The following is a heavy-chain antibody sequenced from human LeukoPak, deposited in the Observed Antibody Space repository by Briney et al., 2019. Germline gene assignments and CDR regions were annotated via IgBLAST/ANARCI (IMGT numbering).Heavy chain of an antibody. CDR1: GYTFTGYG. CDR2: ISAYNGNT. CDR3: ARDRKGVVVIDY. J-gene: IGHJ4*02. D-gene: IGHD3-22*01. Sequence: ASVKVSCKASGYTFTGYGISWVRQAPGQGLEWMGWISAYNGNTNYAQKLQGRVTMTTDTSASTAYMELRSLRSDDTAVYYCARDRKGVVVIDYWGQGTLVTVSS. V-gene: IGHV1-18*01.